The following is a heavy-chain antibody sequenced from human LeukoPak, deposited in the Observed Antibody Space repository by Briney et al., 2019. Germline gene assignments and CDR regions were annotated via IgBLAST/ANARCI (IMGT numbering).Heavy chain of an antibody. Sequence: GGSLRLSCAASGFTFDNYRMSWVRQAPGKGLEWVATVNADGGNTYYADSVKGRFTISRDNSKSTLILQMNSLRVEDTALYYCTKRVKYGGTWDHFADWGQGTLVTVSS. D-gene: IGHD1-26*01. J-gene: IGHJ4*02. V-gene: IGHV3-23*01. CDR1: GFTFDNYR. CDR3: TKRVKYGGTWDHFAD. CDR2: VNADGGNT.